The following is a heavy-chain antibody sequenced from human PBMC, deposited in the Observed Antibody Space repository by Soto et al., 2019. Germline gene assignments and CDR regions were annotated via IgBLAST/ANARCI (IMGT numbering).Heavy chain of an antibody. CDR2: ISYDGSNK. CDR1: GFTFSSYA. J-gene: IGHJ4*02. V-gene: IGHV3-30-3*01. CDR3: ARDRGKGTYCSGGSCYGGLTDY. Sequence: PGGSLRLSCAASGFTFSSYAMHWVRQAPGKGLEWVAVISYDGSNKYYADSVKGRFTISRDNSKNTLYLQMNSLRAEDTAVYYCARDRGKGTYCSGGSCYGGLTDYWGQGTLVTVSS. D-gene: IGHD2-15*01.